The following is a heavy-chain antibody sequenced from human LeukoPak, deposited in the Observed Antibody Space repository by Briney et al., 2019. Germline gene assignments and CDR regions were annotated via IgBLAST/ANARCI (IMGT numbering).Heavy chain of an antibody. CDR2: INHSGST. D-gene: IGHD3-10*01. V-gene: IGHV4-34*01. J-gene: IGHJ6*02. CDR1: GGSFSGYY. CDR3: ARERYYGSGRASGMDV. Sequence: SETLSLTCAVYGGSFSGYYWSWIRQPPGKGLEWIGEINHSGSTNYNPSLKSRVTISVDTSKNQFSLKLSSVTAADTAVYYCARERYYGSGRASGMDVWGQGTTVTVSS.